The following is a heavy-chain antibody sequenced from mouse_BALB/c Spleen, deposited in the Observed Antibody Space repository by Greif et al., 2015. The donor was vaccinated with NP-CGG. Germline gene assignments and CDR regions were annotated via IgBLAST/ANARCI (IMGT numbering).Heavy chain of an antibody. Sequence: QVQLQQSGAELVKPGASVKLSCKTSGYTFTSYWIQWVKQRPGQGLGWIGEIFPGTGTTYYNERFKGKATLTIDTSSSTAYMQLSSLTSEDSAVYFCARGGSSYENYAMDYWGQGTSVTVSS. J-gene: IGHJ4*01. CDR3: ARGGSSYENYAMDY. V-gene: IGHV1S132*01. CDR1: GYTFTSYW. D-gene: IGHD1-1*01. CDR2: IFPGTGTT.